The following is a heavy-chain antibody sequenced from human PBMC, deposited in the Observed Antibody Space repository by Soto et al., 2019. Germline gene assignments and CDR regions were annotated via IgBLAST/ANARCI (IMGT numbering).Heavy chain of an antibody. V-gene: IGHV3-33*01. CDR2: IWYDGSDK. CDR1: GFTFSGFG. D-gene: IGHD3-16*01. J-gene: IGHJ4*02. Sequence: GGSLRLSXAASGFTFSGFGMHWVRQAPGKGLEWVAIIWYDGSDKYYADSVKGRFTISRDNSKNTLYLQMNSLRAEDTAVYHCAFGNLSYYFDYWGQGTPVTVSS. CDR3: AFGNLSYYFDY.